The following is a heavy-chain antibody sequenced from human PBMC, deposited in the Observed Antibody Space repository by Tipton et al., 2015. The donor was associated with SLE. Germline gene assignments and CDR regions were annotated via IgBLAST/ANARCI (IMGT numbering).Heavy chain of an antibody. V-gene: IGHV1-46*01. CDR2: INSGGGAT. D-gene: IGHD1-7*01. CDR3: ARDRDWYYGPAPDY. J-gene: IGHJ4*02. CDR1: GGFFSNFA. Sequence: QLVQSGAEVKKPGSSVKVSCQASGGFFSNFAIGWVRQAPGQGLEWMGIINSGGGATSYAQKFQGRVTMARDTSTSTVYMELSSLRSEDTAIYYCARDRDWYYGPAPDYWGQGTLLTVSS.